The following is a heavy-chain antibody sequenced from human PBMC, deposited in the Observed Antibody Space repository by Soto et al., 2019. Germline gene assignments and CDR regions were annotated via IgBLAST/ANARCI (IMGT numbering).Heavy chain of an antibody. CDR1: GGSFSGYY. D-gene: IGHD5-12*01. CDR3: ARGLGQGSGYDPSSYYYYGMDV. Sequence: SETLSLTCAVYGGSFSGYYWSWIRQPPGKGLEWIGEINHSGSTNYNPSLKSRVTISVDTSKNQFSLKMSSVTAADTAVYYCARGLGQGSGYDPSSYYYYGMDVWGQGTTVTVSS. CDR2: INHSGST. V-gene: IGHV4-34*01. J-gene: IGHJ6*02.